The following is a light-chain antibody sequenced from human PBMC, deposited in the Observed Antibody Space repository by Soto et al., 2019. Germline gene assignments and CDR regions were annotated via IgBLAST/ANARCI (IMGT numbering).Light chain of an antibody. Sequence: ENVFTQSPGTLSLSPGERARLSCSASQSVSNNYLAWYQQKPGQAPRLLIYGASNRATGIPDRFSGSGSGTDFTLTISRLEPEDFAVYYCQQRSNWPPITFGQGTRLEIK. CDR1: QSVSNNY. CDR2: GAS. J-gene: IGKJ5*01. CDR3: QQRSNWPPIT. V-gene: IGKV3D-20*02.